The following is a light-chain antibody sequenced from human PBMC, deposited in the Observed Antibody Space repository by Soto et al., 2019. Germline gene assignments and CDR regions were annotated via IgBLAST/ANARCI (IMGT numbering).Light chain of an antibody. CDR2: EAS. CDR1: QNINSW. J-gene: IGKJ1*01. Sequence: DIHITHSPSTLSASVVDRVTITFLASQNINSWLAWYQQKPGKAPKLLIYEASSLEKGVPARFGGSGSGTVFTLTISSLQPDDFATYYCQKYNVYSWKFGQGTKVDIK. CDR3: QKYNVYSWK. V-gene: IGKV1-5*03.